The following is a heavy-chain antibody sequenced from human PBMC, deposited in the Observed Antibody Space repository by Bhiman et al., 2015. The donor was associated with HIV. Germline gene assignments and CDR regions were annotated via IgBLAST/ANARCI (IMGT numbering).Heavy chain of an antibody. D-gene: IGHD6-13*01. CDR3: AKGPLYRSSSYRPYYFDY. J-gene: IGHJ4*02. CDR1: GFTFDDYT. Sequence: EVQLVESGGVVVQPGGSLRLSCAASGFTFDDYTIHWVRQVPGKGLEWVSLISWDGVSTSYADSVEGRFTISRDNRKNSLYLLVNSLRADDTALYYCAKGPLYRSSSYRPYYFDYWGQGTLVTVSS. CDR2: ISWDGVST. V-gene: IGHV3-43*01.